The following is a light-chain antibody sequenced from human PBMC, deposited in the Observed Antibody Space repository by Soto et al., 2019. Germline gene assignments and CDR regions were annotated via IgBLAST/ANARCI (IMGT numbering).Light chain of an antibody. V-gene: IGKV2-28*01. J-gene: IGKJ4*01. CDR2: LGS. CDR1: QNLLHSNGYNY. CDR3: AQGLATPFT. Sequence: EIVLTQSPLSLPVTPGEPASISCRSSQNLLHSNGYNYLNWYLQKPGQSPQLLIYLGSNRASGVTDRCSGSGSGTDFTLTINRVEAEDVGLYFCAQGLATPFTFGGGTKVEIK.